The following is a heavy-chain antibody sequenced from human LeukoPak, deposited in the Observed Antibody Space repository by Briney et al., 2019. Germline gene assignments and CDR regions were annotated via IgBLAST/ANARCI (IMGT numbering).Heavy chain of an antibody. CDR3: ARNNGMDV. V-gene: IGHV3-7*03. J-gene: IGHJ6*02. CDR2: VNRDGSET. CDR1: GFALSSHL. Sequence: LAGGSLRLSCAASGFALSSHLMTWVRQVPGRGPEWVANVNRDGSETYYLDSVKGRFTISKDNAKNSLYLQMNSLRAEDAALYHCARNNGMDVWGQGTTVIVSS.